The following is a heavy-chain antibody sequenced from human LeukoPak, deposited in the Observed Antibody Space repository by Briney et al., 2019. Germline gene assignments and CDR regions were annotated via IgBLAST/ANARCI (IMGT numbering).Heavy chain of an antibody. CDR1: GGSISSSSYY. CDR3: ARVRLEQQLIYYGMDV. Sequence: SETLSLTCTVSGGSISSSSYYWGWIRQPPGKGLEWIGSIHYSGSTSYNPSLKSRVTISLDTPKNQFSLKLTSVTAADTAVYYCARVRLEQQLIYYGMDVWGQGTTVTVSS. V-gene: IGHV4-39*07. J-gene: IGHJ6*02. D-gene: IGHD6-13*01. CDR2: IHYSGST.